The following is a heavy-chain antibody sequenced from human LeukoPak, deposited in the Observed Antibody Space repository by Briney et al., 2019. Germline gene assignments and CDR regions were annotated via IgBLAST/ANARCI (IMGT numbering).Heavy chain of an antibody. J-gene: IGHJ6*03. CDR3: ARVAAGIRSYYMDV. V-gene: IGHV3-33*08. Sequence: GRSLRLSCAASGFTFSSYGMHWVRQAPGKGLEWVAVIWYGGSNKYYADSVEGRFTISRDNSKNTLYLQMNSLRAEDTAVYYCARVAAGIRSYYMDVWGKGTTVTVSS. CDR1: GFTFSSYG. CDR2: IWYGGSNK. D-gene: IGHD6-13*01.